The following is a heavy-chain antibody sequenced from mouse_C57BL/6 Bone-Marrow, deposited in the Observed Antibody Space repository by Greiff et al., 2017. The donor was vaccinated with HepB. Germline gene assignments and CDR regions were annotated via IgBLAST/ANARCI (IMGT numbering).Heavy chain of an antibody. D-gene: IGHD1-1*01. J-gene: IGHJ4*01. V-gene: IGHV1-69*01. CDR1: GYTFTSYW. Sequence: QVQLQQPGAELVMPGASVKLSCKASGYTFTSYWMHWVKQRPGQGLEWIGEIDPSDSYTNYNQKFKGKSTLTVDKSSSTAYMQLSSLTSEDSAVYYCAKESHYYVSSRAGDARDYWGQGTSVTVSS. CDR3: AKESHYYVSSRAGDARDY. CDR2: IDPSDSYT.